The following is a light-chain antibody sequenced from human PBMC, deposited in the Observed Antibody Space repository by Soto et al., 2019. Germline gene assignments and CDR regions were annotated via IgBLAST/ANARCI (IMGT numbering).Light chain of an antibody. J-gene: IGKJ1*01. V-gene: IGKV3-11*01. CDR3: QQRRSWPPTWT. CDR2: EAT. CDR1: QSVGTY. Sequence: EIVLTQSPATLSLSPGERATLSCRASQSVGTYLAWYQQKSGQAPRLLIHEATNRATGIPARFSGSGSGTDFTLTISSLEPEDFAVYYCQQRRSWPPTWTFGHGTKVEIK.